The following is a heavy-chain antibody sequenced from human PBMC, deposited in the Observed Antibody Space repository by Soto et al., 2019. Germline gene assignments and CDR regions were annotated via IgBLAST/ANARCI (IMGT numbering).Heavy chain of an antibody. CDR3: AREQKMVRGVSGRLNWFDP. J-gene: IGHJ5*02. Sequence: QVQLVQSGAEVKKPGSSVKVSCKASGGTFSSYAISWVRQAPGQGLEWMGGVIPIFGTANYAQEYQGRVTITADESTSTAYKELSSLRSEDTAVYYCAREQKMVRGVSGRLNWFDPWGQGTLVTVSS. CDR1: GGTFSSYA. CDR2: VIPIFGTA. D-gene: IGHD3-10*01. V-gene: IGHV1-69*01.